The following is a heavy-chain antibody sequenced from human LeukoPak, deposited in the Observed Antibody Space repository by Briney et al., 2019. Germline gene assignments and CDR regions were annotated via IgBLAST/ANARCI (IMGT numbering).Heavy chain of an antibody. CDR1: GLTFVDYG. V-gene: IGHV3-43D*04. Sequence: PAGSLRLPCAPSGLTFVDYGMLWVRQAPRRGLEWVSLISWDGGSTYYADSVKGRFTISRDNSKNSLYLQMKLLSAEDTAFYHSAKGRIGSRSPFHCWGQGTLVTVSS. J-gene: IGHJ4*02. D-gene: IGHD2-21*01. CDR3: AKGRIGSRSPFHC. CDR2: ISWDGGST.